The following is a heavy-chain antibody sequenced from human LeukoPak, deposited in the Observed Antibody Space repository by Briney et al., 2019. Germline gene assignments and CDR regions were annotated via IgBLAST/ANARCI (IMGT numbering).Heavy chain of an antibody. J-gene: IGHJ5*02. CDR3: ARDRGSSGGAYNWFDP. CDR2: INPSGGST. D-gene: IGHD6-19*01. CDR1: GYTFTSYY. V-gene: IGHV1-46*01. Sequence: GASVKVSCKASGYTFTSYYMHWVRQAPGQGLEWMGIINPSGGSTTYAQKFQNRVTMTRDMSASTVYMELSSLRSEDTAVYYCARDRGSSGGAYNWFDPWGQGTLVTVSS.